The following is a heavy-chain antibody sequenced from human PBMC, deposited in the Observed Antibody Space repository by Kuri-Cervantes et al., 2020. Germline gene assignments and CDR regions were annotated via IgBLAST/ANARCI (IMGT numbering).Heavy chain of an antibody. CDR3: ARGDPRYFDWLLGWFDP. CDR2: ISAYNGNT. CDR1: GYTFTSYG. V-gene: IGHV1-18*01. D-gene: IGHD3-9*01. J-gene: IGHJ5*02. Sequence: ASVKVSCKASGYTFTSYGISWVRQAPGQGLEWMGWISAYNGNTNYAQKLQGRVTMTTDTSTSTAYMELRSLRSEDTAVYYCARGDPRYFDWLLGWFDPWGQGTLVTVSS.